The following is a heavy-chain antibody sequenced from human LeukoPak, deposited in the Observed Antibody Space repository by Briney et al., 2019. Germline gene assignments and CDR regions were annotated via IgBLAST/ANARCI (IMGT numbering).Heavy chain of an antibody. CDR1: GFTLTNYW. V-gene: IGHV3-7*03. J-gene: IGHJ4*02. CDR3: ARGDFDC. Sequence: SGGSLRLSCAASGFTLTNYWMSWVRQAPGKGLEWVANVKQDGSGEYHVDSVKGRFTISRDSAKNSLYLQMNSLRAEDTAVYYCARGDFDCWGQGTLVTVSS. CDR2: VKQDGSGE.